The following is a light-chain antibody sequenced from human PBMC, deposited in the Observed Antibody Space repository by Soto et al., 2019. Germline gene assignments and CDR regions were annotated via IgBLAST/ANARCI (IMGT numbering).Light chain of an antibody. CDR1: SSDFGDYNY. Sequence: QSALTQPASLSGSPGQSITISCTGTSSDFGDYNYVSWYQQLPGEVPKLIIYEVSHRPSGVSNRFSGSMSANTASLTISGLQAEDEADYYCSSHTSSATLWVFGTGTKLTVL. V-gene: IGLV2-14*01. CDR2: EVS. CDR3: SSHTSSATLWV. J-gene: IGLJ1*01.